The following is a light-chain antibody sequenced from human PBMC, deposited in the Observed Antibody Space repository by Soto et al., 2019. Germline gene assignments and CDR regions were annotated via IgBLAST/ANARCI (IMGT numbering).Light chain of an antibody. Sequence: QSALTQPASVSGSPGQSITISCTGTSSDVGTYNLVSWYQQHPGKAPKLMIYEVSEWPSGVSNRFSGSKSGNTASLTISGLQAEDEADYYCCSYATDNTYVFGTGTKLTVL. CDR3: CSYATDNTYV. J-gene: IGLJ1*01. CDR1: SSDVGTYNL. CDR2: EVS. V-gene: IGLV2-23*02.